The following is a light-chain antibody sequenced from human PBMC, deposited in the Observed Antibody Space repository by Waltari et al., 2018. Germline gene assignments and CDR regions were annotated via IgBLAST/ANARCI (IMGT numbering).Light chain of an antibody. J-gene: IGKJ4*01. CDR2: LNS. CDR1: QSLLHSNGYNY. CDR3: MQALQSPLT. V-gene: IGKV2-28*01. Sequence: DIVMTQSPLSLPVTPGEPASISCRSSQSLLHSNGYNYLDWYLQKPGQSPQLLIYLNSKRASGVPDRFSGSGSGTDFTLKINRVEAEDVGVYYCMQALQSPLTFGGGTKVEIK.